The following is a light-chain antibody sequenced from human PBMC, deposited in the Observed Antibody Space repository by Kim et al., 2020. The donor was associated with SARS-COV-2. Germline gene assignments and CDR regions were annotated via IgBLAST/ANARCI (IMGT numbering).Light chain of an antibody. J-gene: IGKJ3*01. V-gene: IGKV1-12*01. CDR3: QQSYSLPLT. Sequence: ASVGDRVTITCRASQGISTWLAWYQQKPGKAPKLLIYAASDLQSGVPSRFSGSGSGTDFTLTINSLQPEDVATYSCQQSYSLPLTFGPGTKVDIK. CDR2: AAS. CDR1: QGISTW.